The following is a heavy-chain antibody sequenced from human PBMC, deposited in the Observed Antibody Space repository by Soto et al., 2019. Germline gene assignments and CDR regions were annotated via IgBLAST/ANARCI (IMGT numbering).Heavy chain of an antibody. D-gene: IGHD3-10*01. Sequence: GGSLRLSCAASGFTFSSYAMHWVRQAPGKGLEWVAVISYDGSNKYYADSVKGRFTISRDNSKNTLYLQMNSLRAEDTAVYYCARGLLGGGVIMADYWGQGTLVTVSS. J-gene: IGHJ4*02. CDR1: GFTFSSYA. CDR3: ARGLLGGGVIMADY. V-gene: IGHV3-30-3*01. CDR2: ISYDGSNK.